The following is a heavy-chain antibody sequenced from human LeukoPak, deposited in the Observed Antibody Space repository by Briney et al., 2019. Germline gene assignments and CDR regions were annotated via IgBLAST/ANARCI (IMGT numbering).Heavy chain of an antibody. D-gene: IGHD2-2*01. CDR1: GDSTSSAPYY. V-gene: IGHV4-31*03. Sequence: SETLSLTCTVSGDSTSSAPYYWSWIRQHPGKGLEWIGYIYYNGQTFYNPSLKSRVGISIDTSKNQFSLKLSSVTAADTAVYYCARGKEYVYYFDYWGQGTLVTVSS. J-gene: IGHJ4*02. CDR2: IYYNGQT. CDR3: ARGKEYVYYFDY.